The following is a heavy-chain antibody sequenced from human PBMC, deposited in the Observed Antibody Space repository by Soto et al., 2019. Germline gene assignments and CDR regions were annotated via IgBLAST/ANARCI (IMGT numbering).Heavy chain of an antibody. CDR1: GGSISSSSYY. J-gene: IGHJ3*01. CDR3: AKPRNYNISLGAFGF. CDR2: IYYSGST. Sequence: TLSLTCTVSGGSISSSSYYWGWIRQPPGKGLEWIGSIYYSGSTYYNPSLKSRVTISVDTSKNQFSLKLSSVTAADTAVYYCAKPRNYNISLGAFGFRGQRTRVT. D-gene: IGHD1-7*01. V-gene: IGHV4-39*01.